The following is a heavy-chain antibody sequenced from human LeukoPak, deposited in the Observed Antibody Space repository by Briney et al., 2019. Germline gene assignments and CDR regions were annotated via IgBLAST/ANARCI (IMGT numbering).Heavy chain of an antibody. CDR3: AKDGVWGGAFDY. D-gene: IGHD3-16*01. Sequence: GGSLRLSCAASGFTFSSYWMSWVRQAPGKGLEWVAVISYDGSNKYYADSVKGRFTISRDNSKNTLYLQMNSLRAEDTAVYYCAKDGVWGGAFDYWGQGTLVTVSS. CDR1: GFTFSSYW. CDR2: ISYDGSNK. J-gene: IGHJ4*02. V-gene: IGHV3-30*18.